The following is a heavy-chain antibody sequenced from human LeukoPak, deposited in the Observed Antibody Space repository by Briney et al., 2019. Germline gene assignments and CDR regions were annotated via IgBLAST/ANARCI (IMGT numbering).Heavy chain of an antibody. CDR1: GGSISSYY. J-gene: IGHJ5*02. D-gene: IGHD6-19*01. CDR3: ARQKARYSSGWYFSWFDP. Sequence: KSSETLSLTCTVSGGSISSYYWNWIRQPAGKGLEWIGRIHTSGSTNYNPSLKSRVTMSVDTSKNQFSLKLSSVTAADTAVYYCARQKARYSSGWYFSWFDPWGQGTLVTVSS. V-gene: IGHV4-4*07. CDR2: IHTSGST.